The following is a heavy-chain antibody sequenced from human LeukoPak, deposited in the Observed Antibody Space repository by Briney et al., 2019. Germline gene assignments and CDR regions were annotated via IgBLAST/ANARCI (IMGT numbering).Heavy chain of an antibody. Sequence: SETLSLTCTVSGGSISSSSYYWGWIRQPPGKGLEWIGSIYYSGSTYYNPSLKSRVTISVDTSKNQISLKLSSVTAADTAVYYCARHRTVTNNFDYWGQGTLVTVSS. CDR1: GGSISSSSYY. CDR2: IYYSGST. D-gene: IGHD4-11*01. CDR3: ARHRTVTNNFDY. J-gene: IGHJ4*02. V-gene: IGHV4-39*01.